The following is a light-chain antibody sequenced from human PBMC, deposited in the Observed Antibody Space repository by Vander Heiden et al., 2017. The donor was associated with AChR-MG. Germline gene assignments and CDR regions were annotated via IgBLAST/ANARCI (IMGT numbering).Light chain of an antibody. CDR1: QGISSW. J-gene: IGKJ4*01. CDR2: AAS. CDR3: QQANSFPVT. V-gene: IGKV1-12*01. Sequence: DIQMDQSPDFVSASVGDRVTIICRASQGISSWLAWYQQKPGKAPRLLIYAASTLQRGVPSRFSGSGYGTDFTLTINNLQPEDFATYYCQQANSFPVTFGGGTTVEIK.